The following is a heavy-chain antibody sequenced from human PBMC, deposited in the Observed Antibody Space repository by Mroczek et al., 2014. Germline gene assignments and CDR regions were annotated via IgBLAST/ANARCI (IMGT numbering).Heavy chain of an antibody. J-gene: IGHJ3*02. D-gene: IGHD3-22*01. CDR1: GYTFTSYY. Sequence: QVQLVQSGAEVKKPGASVKVSCKASGYTFTSYYMHWVRQAPGQGLEWMGIINPSGGSTSYAQKFQGRVTMTRDTSTSTVYMELSSLRSEDTAVYYCARVLASAEVITGWSDAFDIWGQGTMVTVSS. V-gene: IGHV1-46*03. CDR2: INPSGGST. CDR3: ARVLASAEVITGWSDAFDI.